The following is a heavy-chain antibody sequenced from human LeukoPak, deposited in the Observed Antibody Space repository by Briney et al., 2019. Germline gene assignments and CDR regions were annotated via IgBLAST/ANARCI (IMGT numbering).Heavy chain of an antibody. CDR1: GGSISSYY. Sequence: SETLSLTCTVSGGSISSYYWSWIRQPAGKGLEWLGRIYTSGSTNYNPSLKSRVTMSVDTSKNQFSLKLSSVTAADTAVYYCARAPTTVTTVQFDYWGQGTLVTVSS. J-gene: IGHJ4*02. D-gene: IGHD4-17*01. CDR2: IYTSGST. CDR3: ARAPTTVTTVQFDY. V-gene: IGHV4-4*07.